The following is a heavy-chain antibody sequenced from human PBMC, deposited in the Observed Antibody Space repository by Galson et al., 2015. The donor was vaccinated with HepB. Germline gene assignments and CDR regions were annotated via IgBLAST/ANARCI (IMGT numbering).Heavy chain of an antibody. Sequence: SETLSLTCTVSGGSISSYYWSWIRQPPGKGLEWIGYIYYSGSTNYNPSLKSRVTISVDTSKNQFSLKLSSVTAADTAVYYCARPRSSSQKYAFEIWGQGTMVTVSS. CDR1: GGSISSYY. CDR2: IYYSGST. J-gene: IGHJ3*02. V-gene: IGHV4-59*08. D-gene: IGHD2-2*01. CDR3: ARPRSSSQKYAFEI.